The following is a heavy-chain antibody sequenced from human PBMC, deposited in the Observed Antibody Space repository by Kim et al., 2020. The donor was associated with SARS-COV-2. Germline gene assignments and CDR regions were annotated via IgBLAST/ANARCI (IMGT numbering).Heavy chain of an antibody. CDR1: GGSISSSSDH. Sequence: SETLSLTCSVSGGSISSSSDHWGWIRQPPGKGLEWIGSIDYDGSTFYNPSLRRRVAISADTSKNQFSLKLSFVTAADMAVYYCARRAVVVVATASHWYFDLWGRGTLVTVSA. CDR3: ARRAVVVVATASHWYFDL. CDR2: IDYDGST. J-gene: IGHJ2*01. V-gene: IGHV4-39*01. D-gene: IGHD2-21*01.